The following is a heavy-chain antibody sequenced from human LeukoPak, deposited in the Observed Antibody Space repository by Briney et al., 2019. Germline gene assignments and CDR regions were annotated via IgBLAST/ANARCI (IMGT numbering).Heavy chain of an antibody. Sequence: GGSLRLSCAASGFTFSSYAMHWVRQAPGKGLEWVAVISYDGSNKYYADSVKGRFTISRDNSKNTLYLQMNSLRAEDTAVYYCARKATVAYLDYWGQGTVVTVSS. CDR2: ISYDGSNK. J-gene: IGHJ4*02. CDR1: GFTFSSYA. D-gene: IGHD4-23*01. CDR3: ARKATVAYLDY. V-gene: IGHV3-30*04.